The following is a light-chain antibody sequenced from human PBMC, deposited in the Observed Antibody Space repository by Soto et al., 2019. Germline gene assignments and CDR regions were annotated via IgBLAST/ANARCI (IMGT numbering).Light chain of an antibody. V-gene: IGLV2-14*01. J-gene: IGLJ2*01. CDR2: EVS. CDR3: SSYTTSRTLGVL. Sequence: QSVLTQPASVAGSPGQSITISCTGTSSDVGGYNYVSWYQQHPGEAPKLLIYEVSDRPSGVSKRFSGSKSGNTASLTISGLQAEDEADYYCSSYTTSRTLGVLFGGGTKVTVL. CDR1: SSDVGGYNY.